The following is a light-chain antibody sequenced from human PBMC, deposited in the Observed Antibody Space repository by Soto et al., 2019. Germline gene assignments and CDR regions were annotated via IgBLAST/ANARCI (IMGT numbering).Light chain of an antibody. CDR1: RSNVGRNS. CDR3: AAWDDSLNAWV. Sequence: QSVVTQPPSASQTPGQRVTISCSGSRSNVGRNSVSWYQHVPETAPKLLIYSHDQRPSGVPDRISASRSGTAASLAISGLRSEDEAFYYCAAWDDSLNAWVFGGGTKLTVL. J-gene: IGLJ3*02. CDR2: SHD. V-gene: IGLV1-44*01.